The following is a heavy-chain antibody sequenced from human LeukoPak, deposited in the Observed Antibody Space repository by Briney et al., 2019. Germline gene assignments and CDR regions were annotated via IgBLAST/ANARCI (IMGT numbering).Heavy chain of an antibody. Sequence: PGASVKVSCKASGYTFTTYDINWVRQAPGQGLEWMGRINPNSGGTNYAQKFQGRVTMTRDTSISTAYMELSRLRSDDTAVYYCARDSSGWYSDWGQGTLVTVSS. CDR3: ARDSSGWYSD. J-gene: IGHJ4*02. V-gene: IGHV1-2*06. D-gene: IGHD6-19*01. CDR1: GYTFTTYD. CDR2: INPNSGGT.